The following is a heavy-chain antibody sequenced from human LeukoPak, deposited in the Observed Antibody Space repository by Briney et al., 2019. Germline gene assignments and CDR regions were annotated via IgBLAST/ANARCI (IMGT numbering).Heavy chain of an antibody. Sequence: GGSLRLSCAASGFTLNGYWMHWVRQAPGQGLVWVSRIDPDGSTTNYAESVKGRFTTSRDNAKNTMYLQMNSLRAEDTALYYCTRVQAGRSGLMDVWGRGTTVTVSS. CDR1: GFTLNGYW. CDR3: TRVQAGRSGLMDV. D-gene: IGHD2-8*02. J-gene: IGHJ6*02. CDR2: IDPDGSTT. V-gene: IGHV3-74*01.